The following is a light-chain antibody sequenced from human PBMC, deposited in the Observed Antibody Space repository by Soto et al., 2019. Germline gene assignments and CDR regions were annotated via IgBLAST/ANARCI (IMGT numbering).Light chain of an antibody. V-gene: IGKV3-20*01. J-gene: IGKJ2*01. Sequence: EIVLTQSPGTLSLSPGERATLSCRASQSVSTNYVAWYRQKPGQAPSLLIYGTSNRAAGVPDRFSATGSGTDFSLTISRLQPEDFAVYYCQHYGSSPPDTFGQGTKLEIK. CDR1: QSVSTNY. CDR3: QHYGSSPPDT. CDR2: GTS.